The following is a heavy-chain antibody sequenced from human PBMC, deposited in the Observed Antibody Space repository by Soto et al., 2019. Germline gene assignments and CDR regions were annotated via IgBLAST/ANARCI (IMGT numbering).Heavy chain of an antibody. CDR2: INPNSGGT. D-gene: IGHD6-13*01. Sequence: ASVKVACKASGYTFTGYYRRWVRQAPGQGLEWMGWINPNSGGTNYAQKFQGWVTMTRDTSISTAYMELSRLRSDDTAVYYCARTPTAGTDWFDPWGQGTLVTVSS. V-gene: IGHV1-2*04. CDR3: ARTPTAGTDWFDP. CDR1: GYTFTGYY. J-gene: IGHJ5*02.